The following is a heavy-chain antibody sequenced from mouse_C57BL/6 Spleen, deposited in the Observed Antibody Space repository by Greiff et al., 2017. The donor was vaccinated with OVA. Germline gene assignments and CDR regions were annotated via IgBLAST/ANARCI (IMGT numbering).Heavy chain of an antibody. CDR1: GYTFTSYW. CDR3: ASDCYFGWFAY. Sequence: QVQLQQPGAELVKPGASVKMSCKASGYTFTSYWITWVKQRPGQGLEWIGDIDPGSGGTNYNEKFKGKAILTVDTSSSTACMQLSSLTSEDSAVYCCASDCYFGWFAYWGQGTLVTVSA. J-gene: IGHJ3*01. V-gene: IGHV1-55*01. D-gene: IGHD2-3*01. CDR2: IDPGSGGT.